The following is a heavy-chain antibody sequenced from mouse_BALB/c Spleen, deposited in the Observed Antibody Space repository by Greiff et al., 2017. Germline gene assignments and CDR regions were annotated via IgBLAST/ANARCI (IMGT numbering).Heavy chain of an antibody. CDR2: ISSGGSYT. CDR3: ARQRGGDYIDY. CDR1: GFTFSSYG. V-gene: IGHV5-6*01. Sequence: EVKLMESGGDLVKPGGSLKLSCAASGFTFSSYGMSWVSQTPDKRLEWVATISSGGSYTYYPDSVKGRFTISRDNAKNTLYLQMSSLKSEDTAMYYCARQRGGDYIDYWGQGTTLTVSS. J-gene: IGHJ2*01.